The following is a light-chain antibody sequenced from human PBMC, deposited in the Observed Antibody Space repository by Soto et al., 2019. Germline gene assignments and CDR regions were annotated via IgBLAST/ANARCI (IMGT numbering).Light chain of an antibody. J-gene: IGLJ1*01. CDR1: SSDIGAYDY. Sequence: QSVLTQPPSLSRSPGQSITISCTGTSSDIGAYDYVSWFQQHPGKDPKLMISEVNNRPSGVSNRFSGSKSGNTAYLTIFGLQVVFEAEYLCSSFTTSCTHVFGTGTMVT. CDR2: EVN. V-gene: IGLV2-14*01. CDR3: SSFTTSCTHV.